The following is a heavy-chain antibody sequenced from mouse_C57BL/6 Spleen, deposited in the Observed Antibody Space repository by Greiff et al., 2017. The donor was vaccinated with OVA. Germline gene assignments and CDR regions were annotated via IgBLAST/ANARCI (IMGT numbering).Heavy chain of an antibody. CDR1: GFTFSDYY. Sequence: QLVESGGGLVQPGGSLKLSCAASGFTFSDYYMYWVRQTPEKRLEWVAYISNGGGSTYYPDTVKGRFPISRDNAKNTLYLQMSRLKSEDTAMYYCARHGGDGYFLYAMDYWGQGTSVTVSS. J-gene: IGHJ4*01. D-gene: IGHD2-3*01. CDR2: ISNGGGST. V-gene: IGHV5-12*01. CDR3: ARHGGDGYFLYAMDY.